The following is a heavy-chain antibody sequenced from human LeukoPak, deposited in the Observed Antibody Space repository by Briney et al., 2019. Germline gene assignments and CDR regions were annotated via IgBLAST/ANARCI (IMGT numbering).Heavy chain of an antibody. V-gene: IGHV4-59*08. Sequence: PSETLSLTCTVSGGSISSYYWSWIRQPPGKGLEWIGYIYYSGSTNYNPSLKSRVTISVDTSKNQFPLKLSSVTAADTAVYYCATDPPGVLWFGELYGGFGYWGQGTLVTVSS. D-gene: IGHD3-10*01. J-gene: IGHJ4*02. CDR3: ATDPPGVLWFGELYGGFGY. CDR2: IYYSGST. CDR1: GGSISSYY.